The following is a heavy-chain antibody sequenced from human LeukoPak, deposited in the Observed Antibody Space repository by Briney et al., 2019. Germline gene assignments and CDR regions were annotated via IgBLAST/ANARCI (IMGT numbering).Heavy chain of an antibody. J-gene: IGHJ4*02. CDR1: GGSISGYY. CDR2: IYNSGST. V-gene: IGHV4-59*08. D-gene: IGHD1/OR15-1a*01. CDR3: ARLDRTGSVDYFDY. Sequence: PSETLSLTCTVSGGSISGYYWSWIRQPPGKGLELIGYIYNSGSTNYNPSLKNRVTISVDTSKNLFSLKLSSVTAADTAVYYCARLDRTGSVDYFDYWGQGFLVTVSS.